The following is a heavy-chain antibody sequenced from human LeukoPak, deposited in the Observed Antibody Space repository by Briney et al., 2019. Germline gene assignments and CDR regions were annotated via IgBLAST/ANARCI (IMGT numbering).Heavy chain of an antibody. CDR3: ARDAVDTANAV. Sequence: GGSLRLSCAASVFTFTTYWMHWVRQAPGKGLVWVSHINSDGSITSYADSVKGRFTISRDNAKNTLHLQMDSLRAEDTAVYYCARDAVDTANAVWGQGTTVTVSS. D-gene: IGHD5-18*01. CDR2: INSDGSIT. V-gene: IGHV3-74*01. CDR1: VFTFTTYW. J-gene: IGHJ6*02.